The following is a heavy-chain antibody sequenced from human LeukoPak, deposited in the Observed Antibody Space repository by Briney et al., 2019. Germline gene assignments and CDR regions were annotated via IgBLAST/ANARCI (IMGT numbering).Heavy chain of an antibody. CDR2: INHSGST. V-gene: IGHV4-34*01. Sequence: SETLSLTCAVYGGSFSGYYWSWIRQPPGKGLEWIGEINHSGSTNYNPSLKSRVTISVDTSKNQFSLKLSSVTAADTAVYYCARHEGDYYYYGMDVWGQGTTVTVSS. CDR3: ARHEGDYYYYGMDV. J-gene: IGHJ6*02. D-gene: IGHD1-26*01. CDR1: GGSFSGYY.